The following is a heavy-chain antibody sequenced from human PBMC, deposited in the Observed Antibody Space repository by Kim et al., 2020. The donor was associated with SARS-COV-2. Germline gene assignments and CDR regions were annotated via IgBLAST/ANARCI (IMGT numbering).Heavy chain of an antibody. D-gene: IGHD1-26*01. CDR3: ARDGWELLSSWGAGGAFDI. V-gene: IGHV3-30*04. CDR2: ISYDGSNK. J-gene: IGHJ3*02. Sequence: GGSLRLSCAASGFTFSSYAMHWVRQAPGKGLEWVAVISYDGSNKYYADSVKGRFTISRDNSKNTLYLQMNSLRAEDTAVYYCARDGWELLSSWGAGGAFDIWGQGTMVTVSS. CDR1: GFTFSSYA.